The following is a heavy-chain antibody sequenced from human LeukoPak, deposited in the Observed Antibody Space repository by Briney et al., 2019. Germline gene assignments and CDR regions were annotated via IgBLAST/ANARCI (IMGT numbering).Heavy chain of an antibody. D-gene: IGHD2-21*01. CDR3: ARDCGGDCYSEY. CDR2: IYHSGST. V-gene: IGHV4-38-2*02. J-gene: IGHJ4*02. Sequence: KPSETLSLTCAVSGYSISSGYYWAWIRQPPGKGLEWIGSIYHSGSTYYNPSLKSRVTISVDTSKNQFSLKLSSVTAADTAVYYCARDCGGDCYSEYWGQGTLVTVSS. CDR1: GYSISSGYY.